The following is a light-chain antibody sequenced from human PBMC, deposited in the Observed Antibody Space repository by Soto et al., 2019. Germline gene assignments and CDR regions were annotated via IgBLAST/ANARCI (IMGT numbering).Light chain of an antibody. CDR1: QSVSSSF. CDR2: GAS. Sequence: EIVLTQSPGTLSLSPGERATLSCRASQSVSSSFLAWYQQKPGQAPRLLIYGASSRATGIPDRFSGSGSGTDFTLTISRLETEDFAVYFCQQYDISPSTFGQGTRLEIK. J-gene: IGKJ5*01. V-gene: IGKV3-20*01. CDR3: QQYDISPST.